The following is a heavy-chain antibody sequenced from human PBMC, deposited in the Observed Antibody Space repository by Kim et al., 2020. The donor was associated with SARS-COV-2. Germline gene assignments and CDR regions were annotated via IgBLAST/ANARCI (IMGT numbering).Heavy chain of an antibody. J-gene: IGHJ4*02. CDR3: ARDNLRAAAGTR. D-gene: IGHD6-13*01. Sequence: YYTDSVKGRFTISRDNAKNSLYLQMNSLRADDTAVYYCARDNLRAAAGTRWGQGTLVTVSS. V-gene: IGHV3-21*01.